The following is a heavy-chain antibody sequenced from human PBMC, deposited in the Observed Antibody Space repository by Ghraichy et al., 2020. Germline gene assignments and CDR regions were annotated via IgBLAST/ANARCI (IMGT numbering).Heavy chain of an antibody. CDR1: GFTFSSYG. V-gene: IGHV3-33*01. CDR2: IWYDGSNK. CDR3: ARDRGSSWWWSIVY. Sequence: GGSLRLSCAASGFTFSSYGMHWVRQAPGKGLEWVAVIWYDGSNKYYADSVKGRFTISRDNSKNTLYLQMNSLRAEDTAVSYCARDRGSSWWWSIVYWGQGTLVTVSS. J-gene: IGHJ4*02. D-gene: IGHD6-13*01.